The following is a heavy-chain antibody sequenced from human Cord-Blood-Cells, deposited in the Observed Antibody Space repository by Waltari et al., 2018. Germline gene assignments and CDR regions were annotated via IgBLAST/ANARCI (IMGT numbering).Heavy chain of an antibody. CDR2: IYYSGST. CDR3: ARVEGRGYCSSTSCSNNWFDP. J-gene: IGHJ5*02. V-gene: IGHV4-59*13. CDR1: GGSISSYS. Sequence: QVQLQESGPGLVKPSETLSPTCTVSGGSISSYSWSWIRPPPGKGLEWIGYIYYSGSTNYNPSLKSRVTISVDTSKNQFSLKLSSVTAADTAVYYCARVEGRGYCSSTSCSNNWFDPWGQGTLVTVSS. D-gene: IGHD2-2*01.